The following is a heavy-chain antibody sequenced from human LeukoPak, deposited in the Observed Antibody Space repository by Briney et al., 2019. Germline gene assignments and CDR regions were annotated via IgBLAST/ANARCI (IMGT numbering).Heavy chain of an antibody. D-gene: IGHD1-26*01. CDR3: ARVIKAVGATLSAFDI. CDR1: GGTFSSYA. Sequence: SVKVSCKASGGTFSSYAISWVRQAPGQGLEWMGGIIPIFGTANYAQKFQGRVTITADESTSTAYMELSSLRSEDTAVYYCARVIKAVGATLSAFDIWGQGTMVTVSS. V-gene: IGHV1-69*13. CDR2: IIPIFGTA. J-gene: IGHJ3*02.